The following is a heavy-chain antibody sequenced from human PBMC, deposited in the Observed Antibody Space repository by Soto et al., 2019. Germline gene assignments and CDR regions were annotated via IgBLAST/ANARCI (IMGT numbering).Heavy chain of an antibody. D-gene: IGHD2-2*01. CDR1: GGSMNPYY. CDR3: ARRSLIKYCTFTSCYGHYYGMDV. J-gene: IGHJ6*02. Sequence: QVQLQESGPGLVKPSETLSLTCTVSGGSMNPYYWSWIRQPLGKGLEWIGFMYYSGSTNYNPSLESRVTISVDTSKNQFSLKLTSVTAADTAVYYCARRSLIKYCTFTSCYGHYYGMDVWGQGTTVIVSS. V-gene: IGHV4-59*01. CDR2: MYYSGST.